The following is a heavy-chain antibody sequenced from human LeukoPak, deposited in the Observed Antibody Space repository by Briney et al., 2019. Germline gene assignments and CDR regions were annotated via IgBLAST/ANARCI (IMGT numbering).Heavy chain of an antibody. Sequence: SQTLSLTCTVSGGSISSGGSYWSWIRQPLGKGLEWIGYIFHSGSTYYNPSLKSRVTISVDKSKNQFSLKLSSLTAADTAVYYCARLLLELRFDYWGQGTLVTVSS. CDR2: IFHSGST. CDR1: GGSISSGGSY. V-gene: IGHV4-30-2*01. D-gene: IGHD1-7*01. J-gene: IGHJ4*02. CDR3: ARLLLELRFDY.